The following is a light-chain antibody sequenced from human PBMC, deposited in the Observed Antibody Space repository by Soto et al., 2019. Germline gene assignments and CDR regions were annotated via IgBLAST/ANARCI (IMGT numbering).Light chain of an antibody. CDR3: QQRVNWPLT. CDR2: DAS. CDR1: QSVSSY. J-gene: IGKJ1*01. Sequence: EIVLTQSPATLSLSPGESATLSCRASQSVSSYLAWYQQKPGQAPRLLIYDASNRATGIPARFSGSGSGTDFTLTITSLEPEDFAVYDCQQRVNWPLTFGQGTKVEIK. V-gene: IGKV3-11*01.